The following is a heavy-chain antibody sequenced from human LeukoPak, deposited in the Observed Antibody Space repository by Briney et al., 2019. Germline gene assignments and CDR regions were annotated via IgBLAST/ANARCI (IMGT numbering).Heavy chain of an antibody. Sequence: GGSLRLSCAASGFTFSSYTMSWVRQAPGKGLRWVSAVRGSGSITSHSDSVRGRFTISRDNSKSTLYLQMNSLRAEDTAVYYCANLGLDSLDVWGQGTTVTVSS. V-gene: IGHV3-23*01. D-gene: IGHD3/OR15-3a*01. CDR2: VRGSGSIT. CDR1: GFTFSSYT. J-gene: IGHJ6*02. CDR3: ANLGLDSLDV.